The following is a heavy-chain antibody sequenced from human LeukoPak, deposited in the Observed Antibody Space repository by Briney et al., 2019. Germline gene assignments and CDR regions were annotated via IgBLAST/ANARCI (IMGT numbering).Heavy chain of an antibody. Sequence: SETLSLACAVYGGSFSGYYWSWIRQPPGKGLEWIGEINHSGSTNYNPSLKSRVTISVDTSKNQFSLKLSSVTAADTAVYYCARDPYYDSPLWGKGTTVTVSS. J-gene: IGHJ6*04. CDR3: ARDPYYDSPL. V-gene: IGHV4-34*01. D-gene: IGHD3-3*01. CDR2: INHSGST. CDR1: GGSFSGYY.